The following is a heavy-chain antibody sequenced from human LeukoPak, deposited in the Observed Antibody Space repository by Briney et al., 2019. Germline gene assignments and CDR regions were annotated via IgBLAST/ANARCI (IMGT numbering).Heavy chain of an antibody. D-gene: IGHD1-26*01. J-gene: IGHJ4*02. V-gene: IGHV4-59*01. CDR3: ARVPVVDGGATNTFDY. CDR1: GGSISSYY. CDR2: IYYSGST. Sequence: PSETLSLTCTVSGGSISSYYWSWIRQPPGKGLEWIGYIYYSGSTNYNPSLKSRVTISVDTSKNQLSLKLSSVTAEDTAVYYCARVPVVDGGATNTFDYWGQGTLVTVSS.